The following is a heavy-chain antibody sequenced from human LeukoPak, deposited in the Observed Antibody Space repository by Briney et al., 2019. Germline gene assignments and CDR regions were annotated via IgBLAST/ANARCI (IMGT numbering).Heavy chain of an antibody. J-gene: IGHJ4*02. Sequence: ASVKVSCKASGYTFTSYYIHWVRQAPGQGLEWMGWINPNSGDTNYAQKFQGRVTVTRDTSITTAYMELSRLRSDDTAVYYCAREFYAFDYWGQGTLVTVSS. V-gene: IGHV1-2*02. CDR1: GYTFTSYY. CDR3: AREFYAFDY. CDR2: INPNSGDT. D-gene: IGHD2/OR15-2a*01.